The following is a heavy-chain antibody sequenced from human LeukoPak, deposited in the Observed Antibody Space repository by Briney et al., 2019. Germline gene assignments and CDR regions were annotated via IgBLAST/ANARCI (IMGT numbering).Heavy chain of an antibody. CDR3: ARGPSGGNGFSY. J-gene: IGHJ4*02. CDR1: GFSFGTYW. D-gene: IGHD2-15*01. V-gene: IGHV3-7*04. CDR2: IKHDGSDA. Sequence: GGSLRLSCAASGFSFGTYWMTWVRQTPGKGLEWVANIKHDGSDAYYVDSVAGRLTVSRDNAKNSLYLQMSSLRAEDTAVYYCARGPSGGNGFSYWGQGTLVTVSS.